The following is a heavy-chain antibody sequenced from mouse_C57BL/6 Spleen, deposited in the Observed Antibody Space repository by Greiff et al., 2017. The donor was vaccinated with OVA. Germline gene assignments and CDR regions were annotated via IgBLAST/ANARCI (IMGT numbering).Heavy chain of an antibody. CDR3: ARQDDYDDGGFAY. CDR1: GYTFTSYW. CDR2: IYPGSGST. V-gene: IGHV1-55*01. J-gene: IGHJ3*01. D-gene: IGHD2-4*01. Sequence: QVQLQQPGAELVKPGASVKMSCKASGYTFTSYWITWVKQRPGQGLEWIGDIYPGSGSTNYNEKFKSKATLTVDTSSSTAYMQLSSLTSEDSAVYDCARQDDYDDGGFAYWGQGTLVTVSA.